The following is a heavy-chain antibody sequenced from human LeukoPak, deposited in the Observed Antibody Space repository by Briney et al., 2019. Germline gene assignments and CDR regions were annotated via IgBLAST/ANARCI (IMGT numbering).Heavy chain of an antibody. CDR2: INPSSGGT. J-gene: IGHJ4*02. V-gene: IGHV1-2*02. Sequence: GASVKVSCKASGCTFTGYYMHWVRQAPGQGLEWMGWINPSSGGTNYAQKFQGRVTMTRDTSISTAYMELSRLRSDDTAVYYCAKDQQGDLDYWGQGTLVTVSS. D-gene: IGHD6-13*01. CDR1: GCTFTGYY. CDR3: AKDQQGDLDY.